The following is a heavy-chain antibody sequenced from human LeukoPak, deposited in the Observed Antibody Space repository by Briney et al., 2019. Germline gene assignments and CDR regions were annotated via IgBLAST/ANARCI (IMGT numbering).Heavy chain of an antibody. V-gene: IGHV3-30-3*01. D-gene: IGHD6-13*01. Sequence: PGGSLRLSCAASGFTFSSYAMHWVRQAPGKGLEWVAVISYDGSNKYYADSVKGRFTISRDNSKNTLYLQMNSLRAEDTAVYYCARDSQGYSSSWYSWFDPWGQGTMVTVSS. CDR2: ISYDGSNK. J-gene: IGHJ5*02. CDR3: ARDSQGYSSSWYSWFDP. CDR1: GFTFSSYA.